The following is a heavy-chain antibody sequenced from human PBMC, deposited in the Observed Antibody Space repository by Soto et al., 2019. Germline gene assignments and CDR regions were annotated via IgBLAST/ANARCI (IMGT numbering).Heavy chain of an antibody. CDR2: IFHTGST. V-gene: IGHV4-38-2*01. J-gene: IGHJ4*02. D-gene: IGHD2-15*01. CDR3: ARVEAAKFFAH. CDR1: NYSISSGYD. Sequence: SETLSLTCAVSNYSISSGYDWGWIRQPPEKGLEYIGSIFHTGSTYYNPSLKSRVIISVDTSKNQFSLRLNSVTAADTAVYFCARVEAAKFFAHWGQGTLVT.